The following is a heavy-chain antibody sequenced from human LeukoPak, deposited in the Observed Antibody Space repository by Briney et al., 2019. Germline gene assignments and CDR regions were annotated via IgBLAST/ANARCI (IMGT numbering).Heavy chain of an antibody. CDR2: ISGSGGST. V-gene: IGHV3-23*01. Sequence: GGSLRLSCAASGFTFSSYAMSWVRQAPGKGLEWVSAISGSGGSTYYADSVKGRFTISRDNSKSTLYLQMNSLRAEDTAVYYCAKDGSSWYGSWFDPWGQGTLVTVSS. D-gene: IGHD6-13*01. CDR3: AKDGSSWYGSWFDP. J-gene: IGHJ5*02. CDR1: GFTFSSYA.